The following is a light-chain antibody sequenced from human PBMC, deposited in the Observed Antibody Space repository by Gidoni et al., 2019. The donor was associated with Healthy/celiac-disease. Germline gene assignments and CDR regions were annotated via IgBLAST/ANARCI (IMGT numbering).Light chain of an antibody. CDR3: QQYNSYSCS. Sequence: DIQMTQPPSTLSASVGDRVTITCRASQSISSWLARYQQKPGKAPKLLIYKASSLESGVPSRFSGSGSWTEFTLTISSLQPDDFATYYCQQYNSYSCSFXQXTKLEIK. V-gene: IGKV1-5*03. J-gene: IGKJ2*04. CDR2: KAS. CDR1: QSISSW.